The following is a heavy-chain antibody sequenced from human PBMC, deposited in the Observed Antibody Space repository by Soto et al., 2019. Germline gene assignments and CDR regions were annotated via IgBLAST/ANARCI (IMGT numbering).Heavy chain of an antibody. CDR2: INNDGSTT. Sequence: QPVGSLRLSCAASGFPFSTYWMHWVRQAPGKGPVWVSRINNDGSTTRYADSVKGRFTISRDNAKNTLYLQMNSLRAEDTAVYYCASQGLYYYGLDVWGQGTTVTVSS. CDR3: ASQGLYYYGLDV. V-gene: IGHV3-74*01. CDR1: GFPFSTYW. J-gene: IGHJ6*02.